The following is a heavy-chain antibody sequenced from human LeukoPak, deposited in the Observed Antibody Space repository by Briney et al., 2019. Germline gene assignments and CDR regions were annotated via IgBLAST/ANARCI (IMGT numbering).Heavy chain of an antibody. Sequence: SETLSLTCAVYGGSFSGYYWSWIRQPPGKGLEWIGEINHSGSTNYNPSLKSRVTISVDTSKNQFSLKLSSVTAADTAVYYCARPRDYYDSSGYYYWGQGTLVTVSS. D-gene: IGHD3-22*01. V-gene: IGHV4-34*01. J-gene: IGHJ4*02. CDR2: INHSGST. CDR1: GGSFSGYY. CDR3: ARPRDYYDSSGYYY.